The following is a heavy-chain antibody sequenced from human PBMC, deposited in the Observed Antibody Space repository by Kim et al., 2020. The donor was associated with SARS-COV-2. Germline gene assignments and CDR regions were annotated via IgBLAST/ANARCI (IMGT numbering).Heavy chain of an antibody. J-gene: IGHJ4*02. D-gene: IGHD1-26*01. CDR1: GGSISTKSNY. V-gene: IGHV4-39*01. CDR3: ARLPNGIYAHFDF. CDR2: IYYRGST. Sequence: SETLSLTCTVSGGSISTKSNYWGWIRQPPGKGLECIGTIYYRGSTDYNPSLKSRVTVSVDTSKNQFSLKLTSITAADTAVYYCARLPNGIYAHFDFWGQGSLVTGSS.